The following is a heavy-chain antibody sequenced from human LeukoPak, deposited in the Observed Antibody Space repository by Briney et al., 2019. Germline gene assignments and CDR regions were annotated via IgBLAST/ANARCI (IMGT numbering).Heavy chain of an antibody. CDR1: GFTFDDYT. Sequence: GGSLRLSCAASGFTFDDYTMHWVRQAPGKGLEWVSLISWDGGSTYYVDSVKGRFTISRDNSKNSLYLQMNSLRTEDTALYYCAKERYDSSGYYSYFDYWGQGTLVTVSS. J-gene: IGHJ4*02. CDR3: AKERYDSSGYYSYFDY. CDR2: ISWDGGST. D-gene: IGHD3-22*01. V-gene: IGHV3-43*01.